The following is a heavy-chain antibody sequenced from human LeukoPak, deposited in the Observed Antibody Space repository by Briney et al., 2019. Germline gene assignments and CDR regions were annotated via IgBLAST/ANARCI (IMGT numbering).Heavy chain of an antibody. CDR2: ITSSSSYI. J-gene: IGHJ5*02. Sequence: GGSLRLSCAASGFTFSTYNMNWVRQAPGKGLEWVSSITSSSSYIYYADSVKGRFTISRDNAKNSLYLQMNSLRAEDTAVYYCAREVYSSSSHWFDPWGQGTLVTVSS. CDR3: AREVYSSSSHWFDP. CDR1: GFTFSTYN. D-gene: IGHD6-6*01. V-gene: IGHV3-21*01.